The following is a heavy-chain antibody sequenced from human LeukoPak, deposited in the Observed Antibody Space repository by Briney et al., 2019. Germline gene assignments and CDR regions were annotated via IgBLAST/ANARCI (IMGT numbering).Heavy chain of an antibody. CDR3: TKLVESGVRY. V-gene: IGHV3-23*01. J-gene: IGHJ4*02. D-gene: IGHD2-15*01. CDR1: GFTFSSYA. CDR2: IGGTT. Sequence: GGSLRLSCAASGFTFSSYAMTWVRQAPGKGLEWVSAIGGTTYYADSVKGRFTISRDNSKSTLYLQMNSLRAEDTAVYYYTKLVESGVRYWGQGTLVTVSS.